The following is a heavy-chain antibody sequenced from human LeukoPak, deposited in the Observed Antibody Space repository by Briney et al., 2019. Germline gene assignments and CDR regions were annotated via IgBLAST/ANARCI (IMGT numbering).Heavy chain of an antibody. CDR2: ITGTGERP. V-gene: IGHV1-46*01. D-gene: IGHD6-13*01. J-gene: IGHJ4*02. CDR3: VRAPAGTLDF. CDR1: GFALSSYH. Sequence: ASVKGSCKASGFALSSYHMHWVRQAPGQGLEWVGLITGTGERPDYAQKFQGRVTVTCDTSTSTTFLEVRSLELEDTAVYYCVRAPAGTLDFWGQGTLVTVSS.